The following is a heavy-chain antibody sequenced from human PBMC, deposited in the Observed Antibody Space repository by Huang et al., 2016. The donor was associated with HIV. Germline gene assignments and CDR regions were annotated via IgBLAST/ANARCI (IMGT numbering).Heavy chain of an antibody. V-gene: IGHV3-30*02. J-gene: IGHJ4*02. Sequence: QVQLVESGGGVAQPGESLRLSCAASGFNVSNYGRHWVRQAPGKGLEWVAFSRYDGSDRFYADFAKGRFTVSRENSDNTLFLQIKSLRLEDTAIYYCARDTWGGVTVHWGQGTLVTVST. D-gene: IGHD3-16*01. CDR3: ARDTWGGVTVH. CDR2: SRYDGSDR. CDR1: GFNVSNYG.